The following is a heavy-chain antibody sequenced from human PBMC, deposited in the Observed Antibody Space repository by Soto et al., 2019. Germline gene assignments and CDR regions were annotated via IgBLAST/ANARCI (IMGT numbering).Heavy chain of an antibody. V-gene: IGHV3-23*01. CDR3: ARDCARTSCSVWKL. CDR2: ITGSSETT. CDR1: GFTFSNYA. D-gene: IGHD2-2*01. Sequence: EVQLLESGGGLVQPGESLRLSCAASGFTFSNYAMTWVRQAPGKGLEWVSGITGSSETTYYAVSVKGRFTISRDNSKNTVSLQMNGLRAEDSAVYYCARDCARTSCSVWKLWGQGTLVTVSP. J-gene: IGHJ4*02.